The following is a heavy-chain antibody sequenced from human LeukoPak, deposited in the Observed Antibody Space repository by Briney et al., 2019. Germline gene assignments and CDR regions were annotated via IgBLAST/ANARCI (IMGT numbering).Heavy chain of an antibody. D-gene: IGHD2-15*01. Sequence: GGSLRLSCAASGFTFSSYWMHWVRQAPGKGLVWASGISGSGGSTHYAESVKGRFAISRDNSKNTLYLQMNSLRAEDTAIYYCAKADIVVVVAATCFDYWGQGTLVTVSS. CDR3: AKADIVVVVAATCFDY. V-gene: IGHV3-23*01. CDR2: ISGSGGST. CDR1: GFTFSSYW. J-gene: IGHJ4*02.